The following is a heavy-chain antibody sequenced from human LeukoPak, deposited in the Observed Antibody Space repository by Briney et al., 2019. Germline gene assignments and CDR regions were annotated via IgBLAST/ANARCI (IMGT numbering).Heavy chain of an antibody. CDR3: ARVRDYSNSPFNWFDA. CDR1: GYTFNHNY. J-gene: IGHJ5*02. Sequence: APVKVSCKAPGYTFNHNYLHWVRQAPGQGLEWMGWINPNNPATHSSHKFQGRVTMTSDSSISTVYLEVNRLKPDDTAVYFCARVRDYSNSPFNWFDAWGQGTLVIVSS. D-gene: IGHD6-6*01. CDR2: INPNNPAT. V-gene: IGHV1-2*07.